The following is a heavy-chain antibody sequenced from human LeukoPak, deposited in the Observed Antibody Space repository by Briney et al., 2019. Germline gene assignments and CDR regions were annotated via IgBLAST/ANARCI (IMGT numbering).Heavy chain of an antibody. CDR1: GYTFSSYD. V-gene: IGHV1-8*01. J-gene: IGHJ1*01. CDR3: ARRVGSGWPVQH. D-gene: IGHD6-19*01. CDR2: MNPNSGNT. Sequence: ASVKVSCKASGYTFSSYDINWVRQATGQGHEWMGWMNPNSGNTGYAQKFQGRLNMTRNTSIDTAYMELSSLRSDDTAVYYCARRVGSGWPVQHWGQGTLVTVSS.